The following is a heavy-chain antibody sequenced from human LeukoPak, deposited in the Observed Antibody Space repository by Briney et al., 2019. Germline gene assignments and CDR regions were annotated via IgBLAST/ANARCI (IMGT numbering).Heavy chain of an antibody. CDR1: GASISAYY. CDR2: VYTSGSP. D-gene: IGHD2-8*02. V-gene: IGHV4-4*07. CDR3: ARVGGPVPAALVDAFDL. J-gene: IGHJ4*03. Sequence: RASETLSLTCNVSGASISAYYWSWIRQSAGGRLEFIGRVYTSGSPDYNPSFKSRVTMSADTSKNQFSLKLRSVTAADTALYYCARVGGPVPAALVDAFDLWGQGTLVTVS.